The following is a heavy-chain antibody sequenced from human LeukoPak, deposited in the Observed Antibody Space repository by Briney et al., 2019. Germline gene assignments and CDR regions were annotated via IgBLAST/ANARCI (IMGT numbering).Heavy chain of an antibody. CDR1: GGTFSSYA. V-gene: IGHV1-69*05. J-gene: IGHJ4*02. Sequence: SVKVSCKASGGTFSSYAISWVRQAPGQGLEWMGRIIPIFGTANYTQKFQGRVTITTDESTSTAYMELSSLRSEDTAVYYCARDRISPRTGDNPYYFDYWGQGTLVTVSS. CDR2: IIPIFGTA. D-gene: IGHD7-27*01. CDR3: ARDRISPRTGDNPYYFDY.